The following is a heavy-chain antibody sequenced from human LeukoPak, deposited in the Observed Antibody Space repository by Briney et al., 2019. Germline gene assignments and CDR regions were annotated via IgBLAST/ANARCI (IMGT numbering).Heavy chain of an antibody. V-gene: IGHV1-8*01. CDR3: ARGPVVVAATFFDY. CDR2: MNPNSGNT. J-gene: IGHJ4*02. CDR1: GYTFTSYD. D-gene: IGHD2-15*01. Sequence: GASVKVSCKASGYTFTSYDINWVRQATGQGLEWMGWMNPNSGNTGYAQKFQGSVTMTRNTSISTAYMELSSLRSEDTAVYYCARGPVVVAATFFDYWGQGTLVTVSS.